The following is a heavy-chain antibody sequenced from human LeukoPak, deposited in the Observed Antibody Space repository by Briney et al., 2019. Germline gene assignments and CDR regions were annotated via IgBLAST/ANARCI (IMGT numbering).Heavy chain of an antibody. CDR1: GFTFSSYG. D-gene: IGHD3-9*01. V-gene: IGHV3-33*01. CDR2: IWYDGSNK. CDR3: ARESNDILTGFDY. J-gene: IGHJ4*02. Sequence: GGSLRLSCAASGFTFSSYGMHWVRQAPGKGLEWVAFIWYDGSNKNYADSVKGRFTISRDNAKNTLYLQMNSLRAEDTAVYYCARESNDILTGFDYWGQGTLVTVSS.